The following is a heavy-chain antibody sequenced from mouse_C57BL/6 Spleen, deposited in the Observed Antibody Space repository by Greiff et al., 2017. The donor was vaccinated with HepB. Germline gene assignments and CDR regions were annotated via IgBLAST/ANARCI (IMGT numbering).Heavy chain of an antibody. J-gene: IGHJ3*01. Sequence: QVQLKQSGPGLVQPSQSLSITCTVSGFSLTSYGVHWVRQSPGKGLEWLGVIWSGGSTDYNAAFISSLSISKDNSKSQVFFKMNSLQADDTAIYYCARNGGFSCFAYWGQGTLVTVSA. CDR1: GFSLTSYG. CDR2: IWSGGST. V-gene: IGHV2-2*01. CDR3: ARNGGFSCFAY.